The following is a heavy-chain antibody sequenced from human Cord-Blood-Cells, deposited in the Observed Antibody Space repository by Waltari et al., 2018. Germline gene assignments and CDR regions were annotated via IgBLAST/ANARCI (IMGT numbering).Heavy chain of an antibody. J-gene: IGHJ3*02. CDR2: NNPNSGGT. Sequence: QVQLVQSGAEVKKPGASVKVSCKASGYTFTGYYMHWVRQAPGQGLEWMGRNNPNSGGTNYAQKFQGRVTMTRDTSISTAYMELSRLRSDDTAVYYCARDWSRFSRHIGSRAFDIWGQGTMVTVSS. D-gene: IGHD5-12*01. CDR1: GYTFTGYY. CDR3: ARDWSRFSRHIGSRAFDI. V-gene: IGHV1-2*06.